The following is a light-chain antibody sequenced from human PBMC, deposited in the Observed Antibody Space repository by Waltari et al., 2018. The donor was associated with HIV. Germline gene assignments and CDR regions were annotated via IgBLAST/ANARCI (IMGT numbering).Light chain of an antibody. Sequence: EIVMTQSPVSLSVTPGEPASISCRASQSLLHSNGYHYFDWYLQKPGQSPRLLIYLGSNRAFGVPDRFSGSGSGTDFTLHISSVEAEDVGIYYCVQALQPPHTFGGGTKVEIK. J-gene: IGKJ4*01. V-gene: IGKV2-28*01. CDR1: QSLLHSNGYHY. CDR3: VQALQPPHT. CDR2: LGS.